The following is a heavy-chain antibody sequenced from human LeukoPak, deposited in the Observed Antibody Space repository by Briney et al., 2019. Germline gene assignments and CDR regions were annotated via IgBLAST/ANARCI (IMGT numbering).Heavy chain of an antibody. J-gene: IGHJ4*02. CDR3: ARAQKWWLLDY. Sequence: ASVKVSCKASGYTFTSYAMNWVRQAPGQGLEWMGWINTNTGNPTYAQAFTGQVVFSLDTSVNTAYLQIRSLKADDTAVYYCARAQKWWLLDYWGQGTLVTVSS. CDR2: INTNTGNP. CDR1: GYTFTSYA. D-gene: IGHD5-12*01. V-gene: IGHV7-4-1*02.